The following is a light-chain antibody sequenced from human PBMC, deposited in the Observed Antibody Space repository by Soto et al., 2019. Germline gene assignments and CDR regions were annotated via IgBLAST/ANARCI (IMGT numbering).Light chain of an antibody. CDR3: QSYDNTLKGCV. CDR1: SSNIGADYE. CDR2: GNT. J-gene: IGLJ1*01. V-gene: IGLV1-40*01. Sequence: QSVLTQPPSVSGAPGQRVIISCTGGSSNIGADYEVHRYQQLPGTAPKLLIYGNTNRPSGVPDRFSGSKSGSSASLAITGLQAEDEAEYYCQSYDNTLKGCVFGTGTKVTVL.